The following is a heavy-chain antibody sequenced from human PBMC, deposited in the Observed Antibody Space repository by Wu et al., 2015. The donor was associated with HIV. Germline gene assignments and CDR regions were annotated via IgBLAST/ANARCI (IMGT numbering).Heavy chain of an antibody. D-gene: IGHD3-22*01. CDR2: INPLGGRT. J-gene: IGHJ4*02. V-gene: IGHV1-46*01. CDR3: ARSGDYPYNYDASGYYFDFDY. Sequence: QVQLVQSGTEVTKPGASVKISCKTSGYGFSTYYLHWVRQAPGQGLDWMGMINPLGGRTNYAQKFQGRVAMTADTSTRTVYMDLTSLRSDDTAVYYCARSGDYPYNYDASGYYFDFDYWVRERWSPSPQ. CDR1: GYGFSTYY.